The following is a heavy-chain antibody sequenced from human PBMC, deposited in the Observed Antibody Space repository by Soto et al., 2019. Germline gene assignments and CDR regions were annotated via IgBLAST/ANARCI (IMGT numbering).Heavy chain of an antibody. J-gene: IGHJ5*02. V-gene: IGHV3-30*18. Sequence: QVQLVGSGGGVVQPGRSLRLSCEASGFSFSSHGMHWVRQAPGKGLEWLAVISYDGNNKYYADSVKGRFSISRDNYKNPLYLQMTSLRAEDTAVYYCAKDHLPTTITTPWFDPWGQGTLVTVSS. CDR1: GFSFSSHG. D-gene: IGHD4-17*01. CDR3: AKDHLPTTITTPWFDP. CDR2: ISYDGNNK.